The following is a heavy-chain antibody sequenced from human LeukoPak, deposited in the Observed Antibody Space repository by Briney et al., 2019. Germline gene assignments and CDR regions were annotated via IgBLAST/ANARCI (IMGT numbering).Heavy chain of an antibody. CDR2: INPNSGGT. CDR1: GYTFTSYG. Sequence: ASVKVSCKASGYTFTSYGISWVRQAPGQGLEWMGWINPNSGGTNYAQKSQGRVTMTRDTSISTAYMELSRLRSDDTAVYYCARALGIAAPYYYYYMDVWGKGTTVTVSS. V-gene: IGHV1-2*02. J-gene: IGHJ6*03. D-gene: IGHD6-13*01. CDR3: ARALGIAAPYYYYYMDV.